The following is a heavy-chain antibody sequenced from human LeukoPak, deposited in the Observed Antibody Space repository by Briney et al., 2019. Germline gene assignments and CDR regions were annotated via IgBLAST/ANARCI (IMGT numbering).Heavy chain of an antibody. Sequence: GGSLRLSCAASGFTFSSYAMHWVRQAPGKGLEWVAVISYDGSNKYYADSVKGRFTISRDSSKNTLYLQMNSLRAEDTAVYYCARDRYYYGSGSPSLPFDYWGQGTLVTVSS. J-gene: IGHJ4*02. V-gene: IGHV3-30-3*01. D-gene: IGHD3-10*01. CDR1: GFTFSSYA. CDR3: ARDRYYYGSGSPSLPFDY. CDR2: ISYDGSNK.